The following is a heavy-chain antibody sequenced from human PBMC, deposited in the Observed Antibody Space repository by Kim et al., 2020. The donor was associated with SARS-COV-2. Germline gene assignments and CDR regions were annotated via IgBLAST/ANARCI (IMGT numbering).Heavy chain of an antibody. CDR3: ARLPDRGHHFDY. D-gene: IGHD2-15*01. CDR2: IYYSGST. Sequence: SETLSLTCTVSGGSISSSSYYWGWIRQPPGKGLEWIGSIYYSGSTYYNPSLKSRVTISVDTSKNQFSLKLSSVTAADTAVYYCARLPDRGHHFDYWGQGTLVTVSS. CDR1: GGSISSSSYY. V-gene: IGHV4-39*01. J-gene: IGHJ4*02.